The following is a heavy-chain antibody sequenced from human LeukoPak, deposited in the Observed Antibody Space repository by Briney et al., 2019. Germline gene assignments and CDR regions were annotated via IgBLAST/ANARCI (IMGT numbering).Heavy chain of an antibody. CDR1: GFTLSSYS. CDR2: ISRSSSYT. Sequence: GGSLRLSCAASGFTLSSYSMNWVRQAPGKGLEWVSSISRSSSYTYCTESVKGRFTISRDNSKNTLYLQMNSLRAEDTAVYYCARDLNLDAFDIWGQGTMVTVSS. V-gene: IGHV3-21*01. J-gene: IGHJ3*02. D-gene: IGHD3/OR15-3a*01. CDR3: ARDLNLDAFDI.